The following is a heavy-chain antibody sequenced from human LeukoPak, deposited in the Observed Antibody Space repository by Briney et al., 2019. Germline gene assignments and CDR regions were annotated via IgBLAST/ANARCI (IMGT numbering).Heavy chain of an antibody. Sequence: PSETLSLTCTVSGGSFSSGDYYWSWIRQPPGKGLEWSGYIYYSGTTYYNPSLRSRLTISVDTSKNQFSLKPSSVTAADTAVYYCARYGSGSNDYWGQGTLVTVSS. D-gene: IGHD3-10*01. CDR3: ARYGSGSNDY. V-gene: IGHV4-30-4*01. CDR2: IYYSGTT. J-gene: IGHJ4*02. CDR1: GGSFSSGDYY.